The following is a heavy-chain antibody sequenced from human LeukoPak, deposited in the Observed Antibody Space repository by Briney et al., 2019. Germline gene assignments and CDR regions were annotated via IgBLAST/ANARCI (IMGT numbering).Heavy chain of an antibody. CDR2: IYTSGST. Sequence: ETLSLTCTVSGGSISSYYWSWIRQPAGKGLEWIGRIYTSGSTNHNPSLKSRVTMSVDTSKNQFSLKLSSVTAADTAVYYCARALTVTTFYYYYGMDVWGQGTTVTVSS. CDR3: ARALTVTTFYYYYGMDV. D-gene: IGHD4-17*01. CDR1: GGSISSYY. J-gene: IGHJ6*02. V-gene: IGHV4-4*07.